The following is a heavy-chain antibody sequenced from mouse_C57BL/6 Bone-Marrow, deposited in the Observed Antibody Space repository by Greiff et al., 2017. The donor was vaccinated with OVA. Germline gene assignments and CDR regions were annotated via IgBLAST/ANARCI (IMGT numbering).Heavy chain of an antibody. Sequence: VQLQQSGPELVKPGASVKISCKASGYAFSSSWMNWVKQRPGKGLEWIGRIYPGDGDTNYNGKFKGKATLTADKSSSTAYMQRSSLTSEDSAVYFCARTGFDYWGQGTTLTVSS. J-gene: IGHJ2*01. D-gene: IGHD4-1*01. CDR1: GYAFSSSW. V-gene: IGHV1-82*01. CDR2: IYPGDGDT. CDR3: ARTGFDY.